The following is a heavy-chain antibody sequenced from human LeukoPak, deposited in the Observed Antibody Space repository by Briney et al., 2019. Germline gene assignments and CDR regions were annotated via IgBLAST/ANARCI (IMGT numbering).Heavy chain of an antibody. J-gene: IGHJ5*02. CDR3: ATSGSYFIVGWFDP. D-gene: IGHD1-26*01. Sequence: ASVKVSCKVSGYTLTELSMHWVRQAPGKGLEWMGGFDPEDGETIYAQKFQGRVTMTEDTSTDTAYMELGSLRSEDTAVYYCATSGSYFIVGWFDPWGQGTLVTVSS. V-gene: IGHV1-24*01. CDR1: GYTLTELS. CDR2: FDPEDGET.